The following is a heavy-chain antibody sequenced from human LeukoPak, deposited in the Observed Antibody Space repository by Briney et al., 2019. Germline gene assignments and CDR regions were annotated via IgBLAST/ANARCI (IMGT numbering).Heavy chain of an antibody. J-gene: IGHJ4*02. CDR1: GGSISSGY. V-gene: IGHV4-59*08. Sequence: SETLSLTCTVSGGSISSGYWSGIRQPPGKALEWIGCIYYSGTTNYNPSLQSRVSISIDTSKKQFSLKLTSVTAADTAVYFCARHQLRGFLDDNWGQGTLVTVSS. CDR2: IYYSGTT. D-gene: IGHD3-10*01. CDR3: ARHQLRGFLDDN.